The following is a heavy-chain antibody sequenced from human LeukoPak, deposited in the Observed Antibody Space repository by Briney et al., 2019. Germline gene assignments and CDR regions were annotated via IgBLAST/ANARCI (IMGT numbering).Heavy chain of an antibody. Sequence: GGSLRLSCAASGFTFSSNTMNWVRQAPGKGLEWVSSISSSSTYTYHADSVKGRFTVSRDNAKKSLYLQMNSLRDEDTAVYYCARGSRDCSNGVCYAFDIWGQGTVVTVSS. D-gene: IGHD2-8*01. CDR1: GFTFSSNT. V-gene: IGHV3-21*01. CDR3: ARGSRDCSNGVCYAFDI. CDR2: ISSSSTYT. J-gene: IGHJ3*02.